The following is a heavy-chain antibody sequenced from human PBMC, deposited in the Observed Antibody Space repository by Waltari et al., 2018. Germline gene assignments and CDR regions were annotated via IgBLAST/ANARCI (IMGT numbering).Heavy chain of an antibody. V-gene: IGHV3-48*04. CDR3: ARSRSYYDCSGYDAFDI. CDR1: GFTFSSYS. Sequence: EVQLVESGGGLVQPGGSLRLPFAASGFTFSSYSMLLVRQAPGKGLEWVSFISCSTVTIYYADSVKGRFTISRDSAKNSVYLQMNSLRAEDTAVYYCARSRSYYDCSGYDAFDIWGQGTMVAVSS. CDR2: ISCSTVTI. J-gene: IGHJ3*02. D-gene: IGHD3-22*01.